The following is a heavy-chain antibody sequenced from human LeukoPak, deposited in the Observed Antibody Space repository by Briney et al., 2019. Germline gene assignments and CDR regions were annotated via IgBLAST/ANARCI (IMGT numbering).Heavy chain of an antibody. V-gene: IGHV1-69*05. Sequence: SVKVSCKASGGSFSSYAISWVRQAPGQGLEWMGGIIPIFGKANYAQKLQGRVTMTTDTSTSTAYMELRSLRSDDTAVYYCARRAWAVAGDYWGQGTLVTVSS. D-gene: IGHD6-19*01. J-gene: IGHJ4*02. CDR2: IIPIFGKA. CDR1: GGSFSSYA. CDR3: ARRAWAVAGDY.